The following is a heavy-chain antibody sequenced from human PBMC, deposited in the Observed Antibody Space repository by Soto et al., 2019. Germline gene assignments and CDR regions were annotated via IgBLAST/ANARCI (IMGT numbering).Heavy chain of an antibody. CDR3: ARSTRGDYSNYGAYYYYGMDV. V-gene: IGHV3-48*03. J-gene: IGHJ6*02. CDR2: ISSSGSTI. Sequence: GSLRLSCAASGFTFSSHEMNWVRQAPGKGLEWVSYISSSGSTIYYADSVKGRFTISRDNAKNSLYLQMNSLRAEDTAVYYCARSTRGDYSNYGAYYYYGMDVWGQGTTVTVSS. CDR1: GFTFSSHE. D-gene: IGHD4-4*01.